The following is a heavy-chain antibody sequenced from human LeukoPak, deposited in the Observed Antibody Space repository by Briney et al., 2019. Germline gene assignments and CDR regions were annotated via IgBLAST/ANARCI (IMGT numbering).Heavy chain of an antibody. D-gene: IGHD3-22*01. Sequence: GGSLRLSCAASGFTFSGSAMHWVRRASGKGLEWVGRIRSKANNYATAYAASVKGRFTISRDNAKNSLYLQMNSLRAEDTAVYYCARDAVDPVDSSGYYFEAFDIWGQGTMVTVSS. CDR2: IRSKANNYAT. CDR3: ARDAVDPVDSSGYYFEAFDI. J-gene: IGHJ3*02. V-gene: IGHV3-73*01. CDR1: GFTFSGSA.